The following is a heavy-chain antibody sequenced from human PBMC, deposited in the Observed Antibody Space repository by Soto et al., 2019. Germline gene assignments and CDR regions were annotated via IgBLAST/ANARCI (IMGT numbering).Heavy chain of an antibody. J-gene: IGHJ4*02. Sequence: PGESLKISCKGSGYNFAGYWIAWVRQMPGKGLELMGIIYLSDSDTRYRPSFQGQVTISADKSISSAYLQWSSLRASDTAMYYCARGGVSTRTFDYWGQGTPVTV. D-gene: IGHD3-3*01. V-gene: IGHV5-51*01. CDR3: ARGGVSTRTFDY. CDR2: IYLSDSDT. CDR1: GYNFAGYW.